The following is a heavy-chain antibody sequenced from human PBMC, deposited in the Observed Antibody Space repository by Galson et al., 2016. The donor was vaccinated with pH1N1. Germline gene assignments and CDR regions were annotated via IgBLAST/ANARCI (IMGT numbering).Heavy chain of an antibody. J-gene: IGHJ5*02. V-gene: IGHV3-23*01. D-gene: IGHD3-10*01. CDR1: GFTFGTHA. CDR2: ISGRGGSR. Sequence: SLRLSCAASGFTFGTHAMTWVRQAPGKGLQWVAVISGRGGSREYADSVKGRFTISRDNSKNTLYLQMNSVRVGDTGIYYCAKEGQWYGGHWFDPWGQGTLVTVSS. CDR3: AKEGQWYGGHWFDP.